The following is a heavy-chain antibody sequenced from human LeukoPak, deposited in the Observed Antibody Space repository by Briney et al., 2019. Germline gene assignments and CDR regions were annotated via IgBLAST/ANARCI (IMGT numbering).Heavy chain of an antibody. D-gene: IGHD4-11*01. CDR1: GFTFSNAW. Sequence: GGSLRLSCAASGFTFSNAWMNWVRQAPGRGLEWVGRIRSITDGGTSDYAAPVKGRFTISRDDSQNTLYLQMNSLKTEDTAVYYCTTDFTDYYYYGMDVWGQGTTVTVSS. CDR3: TTDFTDYYYYGMDV. J-gene: IGHJ6*02. V-gene: IGHV3-15*07. CDR2: IRSITDGGTS.